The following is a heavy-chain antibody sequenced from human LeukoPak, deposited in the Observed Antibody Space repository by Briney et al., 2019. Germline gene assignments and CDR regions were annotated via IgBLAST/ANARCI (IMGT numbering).Heavy chain of an antibody. CDR3: ARARLITMVRASLVY. CDR1: GYTFTSYY. J-gene: IGHJ4*02. V-gene: IGHV1-46*01. CDR2: INPSGGST. D-gene: IGHD3-10*01. Sequence: ASVKVSCKASGYTFTSYYMHWVRQAPGQGLEWMGIINPSGGSTSYAQKFQGRVTMTRDTSPSTVYMELSSLRSEDTAVYYCARARLITMVRASLVYWGQGTLVTVSS.